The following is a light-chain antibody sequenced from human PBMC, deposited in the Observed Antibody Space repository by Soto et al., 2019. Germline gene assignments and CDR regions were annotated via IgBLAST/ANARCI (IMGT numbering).Light chain of an antibody. CDR1: QSISSY. Sequence: EIVLTQSPATLSLSPGERATLSCRASQSISSYLAWYQQKRGQAPRLLIYDASNRATGMPARFSGSGSGTDFPLTISSLETEDFAVYYCQQRSRWPLTFGGGTKVEIK. CDR3: QQRSRWPLT. V-gene: IGKV3-11*01. J-gene: IGKJ4*01. CDR2: DAS.